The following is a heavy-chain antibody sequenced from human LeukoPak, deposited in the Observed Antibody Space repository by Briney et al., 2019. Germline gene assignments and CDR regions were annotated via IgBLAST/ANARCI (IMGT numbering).Heavy chain of an antibody. Sequence: PSETLSLTCSVSGYSINRGYYWGWIRQPPGKGLEWIGSIYHSGSTYYNLPLMSRVTMSVDTSKNQFSLKLSAVTTADTAVYYCARSGPYYYYYMDVWGKGNEVIVSS. CDR3: ARSGPYYYYYMDV. V-gene: IGHV4-38-2*02. D-gene: IGHD3-10*01. J-gene: IGHJ6*03. CDR1: GYSINRGYY. CDR2: IYHSGST.